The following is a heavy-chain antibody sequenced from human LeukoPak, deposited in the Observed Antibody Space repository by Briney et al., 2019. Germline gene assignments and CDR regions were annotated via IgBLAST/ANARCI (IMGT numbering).Heavy chain of an antibody. D-gene: IGHD3-10*01. Sequence: ASVKVSFKSSGYTFTSYGISWVRQAPGQGLEWMGWISAYNGNTNYAQKLQGRVTMTTDTSTSTAYMELRSLRSDDTAVYYCARDRARITMVRGVNRWFDPWGQGTLVTVSS. CDR2: ISAYNGNT. V-gene: IGHV1-18*01. CDR3: ARDRARITMVRGVNRWFDP. CDR1: GYTFTSYG. J-gene: IGHJ5*02.